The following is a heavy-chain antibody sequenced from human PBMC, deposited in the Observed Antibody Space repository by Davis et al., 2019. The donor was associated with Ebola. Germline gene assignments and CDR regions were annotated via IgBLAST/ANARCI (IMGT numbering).Heavy chain of an antibody. CDR1: GFTFSSYS. D-gene: IGHD4-17*01. CDR2: ISSSSSYI. J-gene: IGHJ6*02. Sequence: GESLKISCAASGFTFSSYSMNWVRQAPGKGLEWVSSISSSSSYIYYADSVKGRFTISRDNAKNSLYLQMNSLRAEDTAVYYCARDYTVTHPGVDYYYYGMDVWGQGTTVTVSS. V-gene: IGHV3-21*01. CDR3: ARDYTVTHPGVDYYYYGMDV.